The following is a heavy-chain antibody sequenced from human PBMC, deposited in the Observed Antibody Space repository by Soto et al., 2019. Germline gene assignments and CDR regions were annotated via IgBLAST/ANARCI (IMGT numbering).Heavy chain of an antibody. V-gene: IGHV4-4*02. CDR3: ASITTTVTTSPGDMDV. CDR1: GGSISSSNW. CDR2: IYHSGST. J-gene: IGHJ6*02. D-gene: IGHD4-17*01. Sequence: ETLSLTGAVSGGSISSSNWWSWVRQPPGKGLEWIGEIYHSGSTNYNPSLKSRVTISVDKSKNQFSLKLSSVTAADTAVYYCASITTTVTTSPGDMDVWGQGTTVTVSS.